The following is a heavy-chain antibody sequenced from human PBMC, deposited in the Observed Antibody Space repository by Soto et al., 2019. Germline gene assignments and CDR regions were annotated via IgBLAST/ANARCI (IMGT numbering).Heavy chain of an antibody. CDR1: GGSISSGGYF. CDR3: TRGPSGDKVDY. CDR2: IYNSGTT. J-gene: IGHJ4*02. D-gene: IGHD7-27*01. V-gene: IGHV4-30-4*01. Sequence: QVQLQESGPGLVKPSRTLSLTCTVSGGSISSGGYFWSWIRQPPGKGLEWIGHIYNSGTTYNNPSRKSRVTMSVDTSMNQFSLKLSSVTAADTAVYYCTRGPSGDKVDYWGQGALVTVSS.